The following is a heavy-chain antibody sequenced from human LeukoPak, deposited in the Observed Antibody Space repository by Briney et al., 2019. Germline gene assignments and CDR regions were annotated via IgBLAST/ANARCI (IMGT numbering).Heavy chain of an antibody. V-gene: IGHV3-30*02. D-gene: IGHD2-2*01. Sequence: GGSLRLSCAASGFTFSSYDMHWVRQAPGKGLEWLTFVHYDGNNKYYADSVKGRFTISRDNSKNTLYLQMNSLRAEDTAVYYCAKGSTRPHYYYMDVWGKGTTVTISS. CDR2: VHYDGNNK. CDR1: GFTFSSYD. CDR3: AKGSTRPHYYYMDV. J-gene: IGHJ6*03.